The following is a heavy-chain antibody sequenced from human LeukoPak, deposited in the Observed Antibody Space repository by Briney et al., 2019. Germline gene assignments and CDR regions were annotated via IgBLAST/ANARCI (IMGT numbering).Heavy chain of an antibody. V-gene: IGHV1-2*02. D-gene: IGHD3-22*01. J-gene: IGHJ4*02. Sequence: ASVKVSCKASGYTFTGYYMHWVRQAPGQGLEWMGWINPNSGGTNYAQKFRGRVTMTRDTSISTAYMALSRLKSDDTAVYYCARLADYYDSSGSASWGQGTLVTVSS. CDR2: INPNSGGT. CDR1: GYTFTGYY. CDR3: ARLADYYDSSGSAS.